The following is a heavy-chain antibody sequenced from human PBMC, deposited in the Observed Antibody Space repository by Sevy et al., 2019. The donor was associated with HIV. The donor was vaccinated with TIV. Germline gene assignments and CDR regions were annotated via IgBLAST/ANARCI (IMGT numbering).Heavy chain of an antibody. D-gene: IGHD1-1*01. V-gene: IGHV3-23*01. CDR1: GFTFSRYW. J-gene: IGHJ5*02. CDR2: ITPDDT. Sequence: EGSLSLSCAASGFTFSRYWMSWVRQAPGKGLEWVSSITPDDTHYADSVRGRFSVSRDNSKNTLYLQLDSLPVEDTDVYYCARDARTWRGPWYGTSGADRWGQGTLVTVSS. CDR3: ARDARTWRGPWYGTSGADR.